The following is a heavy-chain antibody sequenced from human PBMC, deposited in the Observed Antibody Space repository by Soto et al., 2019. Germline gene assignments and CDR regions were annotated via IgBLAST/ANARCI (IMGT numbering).Heavy chain of an antibody. J-gene: IGHJ4*02. V-gene: IGHV1-18*01. CDR1: GYTFTNYG. D-gene: IGHD4-17*01. CDR2: ISVYNGDA. CDR3: ARTDSGNYVPPLDY. Sequence: QVQLVQSGAEVKKPGASVKVSCKASGYTFTNYGISWVRQAPGQGLEWMGTISVYNGDANYAQNLQGRVTMTTDTSTSTAYMDLTRLTSADTXXYYSARTDSGNYVPPLDYWGQGTLVTVS.